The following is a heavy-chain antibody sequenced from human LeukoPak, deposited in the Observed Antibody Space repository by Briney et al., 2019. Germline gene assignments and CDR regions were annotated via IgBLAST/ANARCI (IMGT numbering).Heavy chain of an antibody. CDR1: GFTFSSYW. V-gene: IGHV3-7*01. CDR2: IKQDGSEK. D-gene: IGHD1-26*01. CDR3: ARAASSGSYYPYYFDY. J-gene: IGHJ4*02. Sequence: PGGSLRLSCAASGFTFSSYWMSRVRQAPGKGLEWVANIKQDGSEKYYVDSVKGRFTISRNNAKNSLYLQTNSLRAEDTAVYYCARAASSGSYYPYYFDYWGQGTLVTVSS.